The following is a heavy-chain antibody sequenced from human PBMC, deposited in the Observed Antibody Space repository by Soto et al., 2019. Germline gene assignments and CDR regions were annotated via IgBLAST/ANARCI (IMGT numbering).Heavy chain of an antibody. D-gene: IGHD4-17*01. Sequence: QVQLVESGGGVVQPGRSLRLSCAASGFTFSSYGMHWVRQAPGKGLEWVAVIWYDGSNKYFGDSVKGRFTISRDNSKNTLYLQMNSLRAEDTAVYYCAREPNTVTTRDAFDIWSQGTIVSVSS. CDR3: AREPNTVTTRDAFDI. CDR1: GFTFSSYG. J-gene: IGHJ3*02. V-gene: IGHV3-33*01. CDR2: IWYDGSNK.